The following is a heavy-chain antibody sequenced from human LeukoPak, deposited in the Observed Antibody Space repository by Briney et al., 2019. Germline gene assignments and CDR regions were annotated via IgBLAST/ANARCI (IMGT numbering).Heavy chain of an antibody. CDR2: IYHSGST. CDR1: GGSISSGGYS. J-gene: IGHJ4*02. CDR3: ARGASDSSGPETSDY. V-gene: IGHV4-30-2*01. D-gene: IGHD3-22*01. Sequence: PSQTLSLTCAVSGGSISSGGYSWSWIRQPPGKGLEWIGYIYHSGSTYYNPSLKSRVTISVDRSKNQFSLKLSSVTAADTAVYYCARGASDSSGPETSDYWGQGTLVTVSS.